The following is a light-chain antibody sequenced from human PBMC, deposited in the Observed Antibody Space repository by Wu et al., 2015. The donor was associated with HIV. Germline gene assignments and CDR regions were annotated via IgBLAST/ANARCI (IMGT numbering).Light chain of an antibody. CDR1: QSVSNY. V-gene: IGKV3-11*01. J-gene: IGKJ1*01. Sequence: EDVLTQSPASLPLSPGERATLSCRASQSVSNYVAWYQQTPGQAPRLLIYDTSKRATGIPARFSGSGSGTEFTLTISSLQSEDFAVYYCQQYNNWPRTFGQGTKVEIK. CDR3: QQYNNWPRT. CDR2: DTS.